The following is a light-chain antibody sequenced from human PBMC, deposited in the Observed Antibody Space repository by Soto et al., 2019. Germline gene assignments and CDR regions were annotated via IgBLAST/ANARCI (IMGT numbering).Light chain of an antibody. CDR3: QQYDNLTPIT. J-gene: IGKJ5*01. Sequence: IHMTHSPSSLSASLGDIVTITFQAIQDISNYLNWYQQKPWKAPNLLIYDASNLETGVPSRFSGSGSGTDFTFTISSLQHEDIATYYCQQYDNLTPITFGQGTRVEIK. CDR1: QDISNY. CDR2: DAS. V-gene: IGKV1-33*01.